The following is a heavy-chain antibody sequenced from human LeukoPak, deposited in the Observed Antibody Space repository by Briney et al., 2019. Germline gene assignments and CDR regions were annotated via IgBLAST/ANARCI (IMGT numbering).Heavy chain of an antibody. CDR3: AGGALDTVVVVGNAFDV. V-gene: IGHV3-23*01. Sequence: GGSLRLSCSASTFTFSSYAMTWVRQAPGKGLEWVSGISGSGGSTYYADSMKGRFTISRDNSKNTLYLQMNSLRAEDTAVYYCAGGALDTVVVVGNAFDVWGQGTMVIVSS. CDR2: ISGSGGST. D-gene: IGHD2-15*01. J-gene: IGHJ3*01. CDR1: TFTFSSYA.